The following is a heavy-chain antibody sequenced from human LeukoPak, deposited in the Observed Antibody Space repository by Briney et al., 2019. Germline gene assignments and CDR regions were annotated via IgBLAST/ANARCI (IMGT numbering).Heavy chain of an antibody. CDR3: ARWAVTTTGFAPIDY. CDR2: INAGNGNT. V-gene: IGHV1-3*01. CDR1: GYTFTSYA. D-gene: IGHD4-17*01. J-gene: IGHJ4*02. Sequence: ASVKVSCKASGYTFTSYAMHWVRQAPGQRLEWMGWINAGNGNTKYSQKFQGRVTITRDTSASTAYMELSSLRSEDTAVYYCARWAVTTTGFAPIDYWGQGTLVTVSS.